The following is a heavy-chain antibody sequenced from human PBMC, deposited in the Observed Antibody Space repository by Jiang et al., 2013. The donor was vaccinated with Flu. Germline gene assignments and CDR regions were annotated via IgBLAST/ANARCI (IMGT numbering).Heavy chain of an antibody. J-gene: IGHJ6*02. V-gene: IGHV1-46*01. CDR2: INPSGGST. CDR1: GYTFTSYY. D-gene: IGHD3-10*01. CDR3: ARMPYYYGSGSYYGYYYYGMDV. Sequence: QLVESGAEVKKPGSSVKVSCKASGYTFTSYYMHWVRQAPGQGLEWMGIINPSGGSTSYAQKFQGRVTMTRDTSTSTVYMELSSLRSEDTAVYYCARMPYYYGSGSYYGYYYYGMDVWGQGTTVTVSS.